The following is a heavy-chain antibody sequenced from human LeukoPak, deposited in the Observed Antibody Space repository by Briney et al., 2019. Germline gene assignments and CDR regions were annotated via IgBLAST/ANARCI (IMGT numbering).Heavy chain of an antibody. J-gene: IGHJ4*02. Sequence: GGSLRLSCAASGFTVSSNYMNWVRQAPGKGLEWVSVLYSGGDTYYTDSVKGRFTISRDNSKNTLYLQMNSLRVEDTAVYYCAKDLYSNYGPADYWGQGNLVTVSS. CDR3: AKDLYSNYGPADY. V-gene: IGHV3-53*01. CDR2: LYSGGDT. CDR1: GFTVSSNY. D-gene: IGHD4-11*01.